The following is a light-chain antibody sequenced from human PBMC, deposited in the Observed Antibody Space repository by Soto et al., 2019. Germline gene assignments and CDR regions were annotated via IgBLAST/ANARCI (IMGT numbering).Light chain of an antibody. CDR1: QDISKY. CDR3: QQYENLPFT. Sequence: DIQMTQSPSSLSASVGDRVTITCQTSQDISKYLNWYQQKPGKAPKLLIYDASNLATGVPSRFSGSGSGTDFTFTISSLQPEDIATYYCQQYENLPFTFGPGTKVDIK. V-gene: IGKV1-33*01. J-gene: IGKJ3*01. CDR2: DAS.